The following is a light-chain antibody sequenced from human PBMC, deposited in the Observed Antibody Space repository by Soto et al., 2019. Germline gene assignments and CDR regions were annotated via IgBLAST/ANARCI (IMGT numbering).Light chain of an antibody. CDR3: QQYKTFPRT. CDR2: AAS. J-gene: IGKJ1*01. V-gene: IGKV1-16*01. CDR1: QGISNS. Sequence: DIQMTQSPSSLSAFIGDRVTITCRASQGISNSLAWVQEKPGKAPKSLIYAASTLQGGVSSRFSGSGSGADFTLTNSSLQPEDFATYYCQQYKTFPRTFGQGTKVE.